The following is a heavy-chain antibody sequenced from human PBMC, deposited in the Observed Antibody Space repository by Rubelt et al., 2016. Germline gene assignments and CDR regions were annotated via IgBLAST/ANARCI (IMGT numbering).Heavy chain of an antibody. Sequence: QVQLQQWGAGLLKPSETLSLTCAVYGGSFSGYYWSWIRQPPGKGLEWIGEINHSGSTNYNPSLKVRVTTTGDTAKNQFSLKLSAMTAADTAVYDCARVWSGYDSCYYYYGMDVWGQGTTVTVSS. J-gene: IGHJ6*02. D-gene: IGHD5-12*01. CDR1: GGSFSGYY. V-gene: IGHV4-34*01. CDR2: INHSGST. CDR3: ARVWSGYDSCYYYYGMDV.